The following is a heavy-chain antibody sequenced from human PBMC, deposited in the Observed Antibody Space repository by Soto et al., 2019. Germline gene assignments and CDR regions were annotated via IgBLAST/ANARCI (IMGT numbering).Heavy chain of an antibody. V-gene: IGHV3-15*01. CDR3: TTDSIRQWLVQGAFDI. CDR2: IKSKTDGGTT. CDR1: GFTFSNAW. D-gene: IGHD6-19*01. Sequence: GGSLRLSCAASGFTFSNAWMSWVRQAPGKGLEWVGRIKSKTDGGTTDYAAPVKGRFTISRDDSKNTLYLQMNSLKTEDTAVYYCTTDSIRQWLVQGAFDIWGQGTMVTVSS. J-gene: IGHJ3*02.